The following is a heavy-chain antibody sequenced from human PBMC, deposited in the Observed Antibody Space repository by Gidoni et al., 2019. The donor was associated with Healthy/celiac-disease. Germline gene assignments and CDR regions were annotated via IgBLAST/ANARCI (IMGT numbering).Heavy chain of an antibody. CDR3: ARSRGTSGSGYKDY. Sequence: SSYAISWVRQAPGQGLEWMGGIIPIFGTANYAQKFQGRVTITADESTSTAYMELSSLRFEDTAVYYCARSRGTSGSGYKDYWRQGPLVTVSS. D-gene: IGHD3-22*01. CDR2: IIPIFGTA. CDR1: SSYA. V-gene: IGHV1-69*01. J-gene: IGHJ4*02.